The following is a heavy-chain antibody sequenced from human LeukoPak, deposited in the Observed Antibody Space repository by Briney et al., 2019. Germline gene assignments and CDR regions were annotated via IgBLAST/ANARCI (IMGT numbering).Heavy chain of an antibody. CDR1: GGTFSSYA. Sequence: SVKVSCKASGGTFSSYAISWVRQAPGQGLEWMGGIIPIFGTANYAQKFQGRVTITTDESTSTAYMELGSLRSEDTAVYYCARATRYCSSTSCPRNEGSEYYYYYMDVWGKGTTVTVSS. D-gene: IGHD2-2*01. CDR2: IIPIFGTA. J-gene: IGHJ6*03. V-gene: IGHV1-69*05. CDR3: ARATRYCSSTSCPRNEGSEYYYYYMDV.